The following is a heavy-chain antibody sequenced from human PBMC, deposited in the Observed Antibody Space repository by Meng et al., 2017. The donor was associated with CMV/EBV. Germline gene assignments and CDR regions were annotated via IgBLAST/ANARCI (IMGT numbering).Heavy chain of an antibody. CDR1: GGSISSYY. J-gene: IGHJ5*02. D-gene: IGHD3-3*01. Sequence: SETLSLTCTVSGGSISSYYWSWIRQPPGKGLEWIGYIYYSGSTNYNPSLKSRVTTSVDTSKNQFSLKLSSVTAADTAVYYCARNPNGGYYNWFDPWGQGTLVTVSS. CDR2: IYYSGST. V-gene: IGHV4-59*01. CDR3: ARNPNGGYYNWFDP.